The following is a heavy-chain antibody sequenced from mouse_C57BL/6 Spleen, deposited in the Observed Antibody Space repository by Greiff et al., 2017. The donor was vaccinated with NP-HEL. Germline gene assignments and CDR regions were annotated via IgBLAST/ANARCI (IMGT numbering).Heavy chain of an antibody. CDR3: ASRAYYSNFWYFDV. CDR2: IHPNSGST. J-gene: IGHJ1*03. V-gene: IGHV1-64*01. D-gene: IGHD2-5*01. Sequence: VQLQQPGAELVKPGASVKLSCKASGYTFTSYWMHWVKQRPGQGLEWIGMIHPNSGSTNYNEKFKSKATLTVDKSSSTAYMQLSSLTSEDSAVYYCASRAYYSNFWYFDVWGTGTTVTVSS. CDR1: GYTFTSYW.